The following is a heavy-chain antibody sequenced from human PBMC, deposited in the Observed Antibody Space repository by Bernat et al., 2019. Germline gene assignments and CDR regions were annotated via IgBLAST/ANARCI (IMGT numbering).Heavy chain of an antibody. CDR2: AYYRSKWFN. Sequence: QAQLQQSGPGLVKTSQTLSLTCAISGDSVTSNSAAWIWIRQSPSRGLEWLGRAYYRSKWFNDYAVSVKRRISINPDTSRNQFYLHLNCVTPDDTAVYYCTRVSHYFDGTGYYPYYGVDVWGQGTTVTVSS. CDR3: TRVSHYFDGTGYYPYYGVDV. J-gene: IGHJ6*02. CDR1: GDSVTSNSAA. D-gene: IGHD3-22*01. V-gene: IGHV6-1*01.